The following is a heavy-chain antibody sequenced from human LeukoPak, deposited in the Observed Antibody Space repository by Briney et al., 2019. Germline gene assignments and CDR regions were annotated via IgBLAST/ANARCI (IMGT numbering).Heavy chain of an antibody. CDR2: IYHSGST. J-gene: IGHJ4*02. CDR3: ARVGDILTGYYPYYDY. V-gene: IGHV4-30-2*01. CDR1: GGSISSGGYY. Sequence: SQTLSLTCTVSGGSISSGGYYWSWIRQPPGKGLEWIGYIYHSGSTYYNPSLKSRVTISVDTSKNQFSLKLSSVTAADTAVYYCARVGDILTGYYPYYDYWGQGTLVTVSS. D-gene: IGHD3-9*01.